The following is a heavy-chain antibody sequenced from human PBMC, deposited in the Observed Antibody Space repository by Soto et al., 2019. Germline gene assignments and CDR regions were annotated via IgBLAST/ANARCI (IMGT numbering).Heavy chain of an antibody. J-gene: IGHJ5*02. CDR2: ISAYNGNT. CDR1: GYTFTSFG. Sequence: QVQLVQSGAEVKKPGASVNVSCKASGYTFTSFGINWVRQAPGQGLQWMGWISAYNGNTNYAEKFQGRLTMTTDTSTSTAYMELRSLTSDDTAVYYCAKSKGRWLVTGDWFDPWGQGTLVTVSS. D-gene: IGHD6-19*01. V-gene: IGHV1-18*01. CDR3: AKSKGRWLVTGDWFDP.